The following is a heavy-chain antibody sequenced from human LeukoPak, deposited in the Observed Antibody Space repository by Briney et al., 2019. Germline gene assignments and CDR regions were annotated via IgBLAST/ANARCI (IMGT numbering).Heavy chain of an antibody. D-gene: IGHD3-22*01. V-gene: IGHV3-23*01. Sequence: PGGSLRLSCAASGFTFSSYAMSWVRQAPGKGLEWVSGITGGGGSTYYADSVKGRFTISRDNSKSTLYLQMNSLRAEDTAIYYCAKDRPNYYETNGHYYRRDGDYWGQGTLVTVSS. CDR3: AKDRPNYYETNGHYYRRDGDY. CDR1: GFTFSSYA. J-gene: IGHJ4*02. CDR2: ITGGGGST.